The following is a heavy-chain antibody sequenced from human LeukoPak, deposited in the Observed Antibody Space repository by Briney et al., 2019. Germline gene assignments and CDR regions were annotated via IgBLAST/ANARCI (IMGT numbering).Heavy chain of an antibody. CDR1: GGSISSSSYY. CDR2: IYYSGST. V-gene: IGHV4-39*01. D-gene: IGHD6-19*01. CDR3: ARQFGWYGNMDV. J-gene: IGHJ6*03. Sequence: PSETLSLTCTVSGGSISSSSYYWGWIRQPPGKGLEWIGSIYYSGSTYYNPSLKSRVTISVDTSKNQFSLKLSSVTAADTAVYYCARQFGWYGNMDVWGKGTTVTVSS.